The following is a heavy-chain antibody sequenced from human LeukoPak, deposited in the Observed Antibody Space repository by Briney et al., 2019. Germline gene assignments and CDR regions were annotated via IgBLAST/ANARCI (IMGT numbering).Heavy chain of an antibody. Sequence: SETLSLTCAVSSGSISSSSYYWGWIRQPPGKGLEWIGSIYYSGSTYYNPSLKSRVTLSVDTSKNQFSLKLTSVTAADTAVYYCARQERGYDGSGHRAFDIWGQGTMVTISS. D-gene: IGHD3-22*01. J-gene: IGHJ3*02. CDR2: IYYSGST. V-gene: IGHV4-39*01. CDR1: SGSISSSSYY. CDR3: ARQERGYDGSGHRAFDI.